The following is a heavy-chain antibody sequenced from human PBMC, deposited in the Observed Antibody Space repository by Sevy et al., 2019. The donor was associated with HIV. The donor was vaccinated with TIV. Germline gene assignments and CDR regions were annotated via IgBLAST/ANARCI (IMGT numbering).Heavy chain of an antibody. CDR1: GFSFDSYG. CDR3: AKWGGGHYDPDEIAYYFYYYNMDV. J-gene: IGHJ6*03. V-gene: IGHV3-23*01. Sequence: GGSLRLSCAVSGFSFDSYGMTWVRQAPGKGLEWVSAISGSGTRTYYADSVKGRFIISRDNSKNTLDLQMNSLRAEDTVNYYCAKWGGGHYDPDEIAYYFYYYNMDVWGKGTTVTVSS. D-gene: IGHD3-22*01. CDR2: ISGSGTRT.